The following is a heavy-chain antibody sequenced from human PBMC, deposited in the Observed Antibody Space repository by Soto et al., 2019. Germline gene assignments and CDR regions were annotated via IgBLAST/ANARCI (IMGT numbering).Heavy chain of an antibody. D-gene: IGHD6-6*01. CDR1: GFTVSSNY. V-gene: IGHV3-53*01. J-gene: IGHJ6*02. Sequence: PGGSLRLSCAASGFTVSSNYMSWVRQAPGKGLEWVSVIYSGGSTYYADSVKGRFTISRDNSKNTLYLQMNSLRAEDTAVYYCARDRQLHYYYYGMDVWGQGTTVTVSS. CDR3: ARDRQLHYYYYGMDV. CDR2: IYSGGST.